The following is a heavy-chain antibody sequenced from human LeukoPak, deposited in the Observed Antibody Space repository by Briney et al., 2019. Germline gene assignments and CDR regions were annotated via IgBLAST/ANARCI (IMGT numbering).Heavy chain of an antibody. J-gene: IGHJ4*02. CDR3: ASESSFYSSSVYFDY. CDR2: IYYSGST. V-gene: IGHV4-59*06. D-gene: IGHD6-13*01. CDR1: GGSISSYY. Sequence: SETLSLTCTVSGGSISSYYWSWIRQPPGKGLEWIGYIYYSGSTYYNPSLKSRVTISADTPKNQFSLKLSSVTAADTAVYYCASESSFYSSSVYFDYWGQGTLVTVSS.